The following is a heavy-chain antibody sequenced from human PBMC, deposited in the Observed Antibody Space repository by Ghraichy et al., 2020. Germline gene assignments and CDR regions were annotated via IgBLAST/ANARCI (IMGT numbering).Heavy chain of an antibody. V-gene: IGHV4-59*11. CDR1: GGSIGSHY. J-gene: IGHJ5*02. Sequence: SETLSLTCTVSGGSIGSHYWSWLRQSPGKGLEWIAYKYYSGSPKYNPSLESRVTISVDASNRQVSLKLNSVTATDTAVYYCAGLILGPPFGWFDTWGQGTMVTVSA. CDR2: KYYSGSP. D-gene: IGHD1-26*01. CDR3: AGLILGPPFGWFDT.